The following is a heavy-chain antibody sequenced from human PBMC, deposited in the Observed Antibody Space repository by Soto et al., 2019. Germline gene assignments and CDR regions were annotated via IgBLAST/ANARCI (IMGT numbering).Heavy chain of an antibody. J-gene: IGHJ3*02. CDR2: INAGNGNT. CDR1: GYTFTSYA. V-gene: IGHV1-3*01. CDR3: AKAIGYCSGGSCYGSDAFDI. Sequence: ASVKVSCKASGYTFTSYAMHWVRQAPGQRLEWMGWINAGNGNTKYSQKFQGRVTITRDTSASTAYMELSSLRSEDTAVYYCAKAIGYCSGGSCYGSDAFDIWGQGTMVTVSS. D-gene: IGHD2-15*01.